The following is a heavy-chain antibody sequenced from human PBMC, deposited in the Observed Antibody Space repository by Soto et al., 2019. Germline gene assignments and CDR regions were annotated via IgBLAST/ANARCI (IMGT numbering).Heavy chain of an antibody. V-gene: IGHV4-4*02. CDR1: GGSISSSNW. CDR3: ARATMGASSWPFDY. CDR2: IYHSGST. Sequence: QVQLQESGPGLVKPSGTLSLTCAVSGGSISSSNWWGWVRQPPGKGLEWIGEIYHSGSTNYNPSLKRRVTISVDKSKNQFSLKLSSVTAADTAMYYCARATMGASSWPFDYWGQGTLVTVSS. J-gene: IGHJ4*02. D-gene: IGHD6-13*01.